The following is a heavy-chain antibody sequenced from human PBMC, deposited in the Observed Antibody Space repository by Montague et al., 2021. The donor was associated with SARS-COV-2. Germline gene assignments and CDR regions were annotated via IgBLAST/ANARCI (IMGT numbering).Heavy chain of an antibody. CDR1: GGSIRSSSYY. J-gene: IGHJ4*02. D-gene: IGHD4-11*01. Sequence: ETLSLTCTVSGGSIRSSSYYWGWIRQPPGKGLECIGSIYYSGSTYYNPSLKSRVTISVDTSKNHFSLKLSSVTASDTAVYYCARGADYYSDYRGTLRYWGQGTLVSVSS. CDR2: IYYSGST. V-gene: IGHV4-39*02. CDR3: ARGADYYSDYRGTLRY.